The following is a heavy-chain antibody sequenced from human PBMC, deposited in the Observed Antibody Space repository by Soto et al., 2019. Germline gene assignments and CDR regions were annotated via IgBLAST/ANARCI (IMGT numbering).Heavy chain of an antibody. D-gene: IGHD2-2*01. V-gene: IGHV3-11*06. CDR1: GFTFSDYY. CDR3: ARGDQLLDYTRAADY. CDR2: ISSSSSYT. Sequence: QVQLVESGGGLVKPGGSLRLSCAVSGFTFSDYYMSWIRQAPGKGLEWVSYISSSSSYTNYADSVKGRFTISRDNAKNSLYLQMNSLRAEDTAVYYCARGDQLLDYTRAADYWGQGTLVTVSS. J-gene: IGHJ4*02.